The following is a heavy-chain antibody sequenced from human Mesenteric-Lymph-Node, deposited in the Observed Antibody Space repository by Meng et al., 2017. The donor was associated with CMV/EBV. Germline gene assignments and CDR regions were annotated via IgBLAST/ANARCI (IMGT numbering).Heavy chain of an antibody. D-gene: IGHD6-6*01. CDR2: ISYDESNE. V-gene: IGHV3-30*04. Sequence: LSLTCAASGFTFSSYAMYWVRQAPGKGLECMAVISYDESNEYYADSVKGRFTISKDNSKNTLYLQMNSLRAEDTAVYYCVRPQRMYSSSYYYGMDVWGQGTTVTVSS. J-gene: IGHJ6*02. CDR3: VRPQRMYSSSYYYGMDV. CDR1: GFTFSSYA.